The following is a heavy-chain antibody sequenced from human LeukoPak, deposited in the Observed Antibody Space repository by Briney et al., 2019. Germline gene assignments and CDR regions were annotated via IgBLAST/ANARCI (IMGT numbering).Heavy chain of an antibody. D-gene: IGHD3-22*01. J-gene: IGHJ4*02. CDR3: ASGGHYYDSSGEFDY. V-gene: IGHV3-21*01. CDR2: IRSRSSYI. CDR1: GFTFSSYS. Sequence: PGGSLRLSCAASGFTFSSYSINWVRQAPGKGLEWVSSIRSRSSYIYYADSVKGRFTISRDNAKNSLYLQMNSLRAEDTAVYYCASGGHYYDSSGEFDYWGQGILVTVSS.